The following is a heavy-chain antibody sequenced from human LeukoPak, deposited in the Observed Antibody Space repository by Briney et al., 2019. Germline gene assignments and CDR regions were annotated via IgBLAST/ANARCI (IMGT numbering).Heavy chain of an antibody. CDR3: AREGYSSSWSNWFDP. J-gene: IGHJ5*02. V-gene: IGHV4-59*01. CDR1: GGSISSYY. Sequence: SETLSLTCTVSGGSISSYYWSWIRQPPGKGLEWIGYIYYSGSTNYNPSLKSRVTISVDTPKNQFSLKLSSVTAADTAVYYCAREGYSSSWSNWFDPWGQGTLVTVSS. CDR2: IYYSGST. D-gene: IGHD6-13*01.